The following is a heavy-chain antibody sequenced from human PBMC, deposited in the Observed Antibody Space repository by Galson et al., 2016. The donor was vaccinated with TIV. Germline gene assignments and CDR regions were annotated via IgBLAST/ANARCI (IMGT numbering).Heavy chain of an antibody. D-gene: IGHD3-3*01. CDR2: ISDDGDNK. CDR1: GFTFSNYA. V-gene: IGHV3-30-3*01. Sequence: SLRLSCAASGFTFSNYAMHWVRQAPGQGLEWVAIISDDGDNKYYADSLEGRFTISRDNTKNTVYLQMNSLRSEDTAMYYCARSLRYYDFWSGYSWGQGTQVTVSS. CDR3: ARSLRYYDFWSGYS. J-gene: IGHJ5*02.